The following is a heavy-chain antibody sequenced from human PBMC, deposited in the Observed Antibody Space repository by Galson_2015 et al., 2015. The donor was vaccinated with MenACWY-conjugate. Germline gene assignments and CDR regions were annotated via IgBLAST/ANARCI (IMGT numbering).Heavy chain of an antibody. Sequence: SLRLSCAASGFTFTDYAMSWVRQAPGKGLEWVSTLSGFGTSTYYADSVKGRFTISRDNSKNTLYLQMNSLRAEDTAVYYCAKFSGYDVWGLADYWGQGTLVTVSS. J-gene: IGHJ4*02. CDR1: GFTFTDYA. D-gene: IGHD5-12*01. V-gene: IGHV3-23*01. CDR3: AKFSGYDVWGLADY. CDR2: LSGFGTST.